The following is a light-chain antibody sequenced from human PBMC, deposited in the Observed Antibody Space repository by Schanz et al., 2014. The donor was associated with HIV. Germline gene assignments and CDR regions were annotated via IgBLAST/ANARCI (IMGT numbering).Light chain of an antibody. V-gene: IGLV2-8*01. J-gene: IGLJ1*01. Sequence: QSALTQPPSASGSPGQSVTISCTGTSSDVGGYNYVSWYQQHPGKALKLMIYEVNKRPSGVPDRFSGSKSGNTASLTISGLQPEDEADYYCSSYTSSSTYVFGTGTKLTVL. CDR1: SSDVGGYNY. CDR2: EVN. CDR3: SSYTSSSTYV.